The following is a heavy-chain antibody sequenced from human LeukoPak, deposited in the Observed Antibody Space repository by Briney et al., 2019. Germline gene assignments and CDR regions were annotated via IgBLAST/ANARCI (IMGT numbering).Heavy chain of an antibody. CDR2: ISSSSSYI. J-gene: IGHJ4*02. V-gene: IGHV3-21*01. Sequence: PGGSLRLSCAASGFTFSSYSMNWVRQAPGKGLEWVSSISSSSSYIYYADSVKGRFTIPRDNVKNSLYLQMNSLRAEDTAVYYCARLYVVVVAANASDYWGQGTLVTVSS. CDR3: ARLYVVVVAANASDY. CDR1: GFTFSSYS. D-gene: IGHD2-15*01.